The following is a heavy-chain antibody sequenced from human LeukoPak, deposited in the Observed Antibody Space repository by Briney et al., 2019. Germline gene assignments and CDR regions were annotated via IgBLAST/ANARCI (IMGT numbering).Heavy chain of an antibody. D-gene: IGHD3-22*01. CDR2: IIPILGIA. J-gene: IGHJ4*02. V-gene: IGHV1-69*04. Sequence: ASVKVSCKASGGTFSSYAISWVRQAPGQGLEWMGRIIPILGIANYAQKFQGRVTITADKSTSTAYMELSSLRSEDTAVYYCARSAFGIRFTMIGGYFDYWGQGTLVTVSS. CDR1: GGTFSSYA. CDR3: ARSAFGIRFTMIGGYFDY.